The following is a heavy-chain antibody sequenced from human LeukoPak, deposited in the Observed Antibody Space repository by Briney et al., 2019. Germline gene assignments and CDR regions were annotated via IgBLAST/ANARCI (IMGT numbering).Heavy chain of an antibody. J-gene: IGHJ4*02. CDR2: ISAYNGNT. CDR1: GGTFSSYA. V-gene: IGHV1-18*01. CDR3: ARGPGGQWLVIPSHFDY. D-gene: IGHD6-19*01. Sequence: ASVKVSCKASGGTFSSYAISWVRQAPGQGLEWMGWISAYNGNTNYAQKLQGRVTMTTDTSTSTAHMELRSLRSDDTAVYYCARGPGGQWLVIPSHFDYWGQGTLVTVSS.